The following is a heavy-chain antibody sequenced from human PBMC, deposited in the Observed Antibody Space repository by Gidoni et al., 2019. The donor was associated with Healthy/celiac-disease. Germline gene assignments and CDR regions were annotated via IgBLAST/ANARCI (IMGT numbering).Heavy chain of an antibody. D-gene: IGHD3-9*01. CDR2: IYTSGRT. Sequence: QVQLQESGPGLVKPSQTLSLTCTVSGGSISSGSYYWSWIRQPAGKGLEWIGRIYTSGRTNYNPSLKSRVTISVDTSKNQFSLKLSSVTAADTAVYYCARDIWTGYYDYWGQGTLVTVSS. V-gene: IGHV4-61*02. J-gene: IGHJ4*02. CDR3: ARDIWTGYYDY. CDR1: GGSISSGSYY.